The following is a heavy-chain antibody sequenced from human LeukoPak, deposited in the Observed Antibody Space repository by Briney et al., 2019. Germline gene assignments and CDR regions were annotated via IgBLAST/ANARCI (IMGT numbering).Heavy chain of an antibody. D-gene: IGHD6-19*01. J-gene: IGHJ5*02. Sequence: ASVKVSGKASGYTFTGYYMHWVRQAPGQGLEWMGWINPNSGGTNYAQKFQGRVTMTRDTSISTAYMELSRLRSDDTAVYYCARDRQWLARGNWFDPWGQGTLVTVSS. V-gene: IGHV1-2*02. CDR1: GYTFTGYY. CDR2: INPNSGGT. CDR3: ARDRQWLARGNWFDP.